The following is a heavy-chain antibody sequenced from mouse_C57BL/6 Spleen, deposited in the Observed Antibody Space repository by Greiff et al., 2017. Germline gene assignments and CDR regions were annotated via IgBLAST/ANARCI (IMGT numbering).Heavy chain of an antibody. V-gene: IGHV1-64*01. Sequence: QVQLQQPGAELVKPGASVKLSCKASGYTFTSYWMHWVKQRPGQGLEWIGMIHPNSGSTNYNEKFKSKATLTVDKSSSTAYMQISSLTSEDSAVYYCARFWDYGNYWGQGTSVTVSS. D-gene: IGHD2-1*01. CDR1: GYTFTSYW. J-gene: IGHJ4*01. CDR2: IHPNSGST. CDR3: ARFWDYGNY.